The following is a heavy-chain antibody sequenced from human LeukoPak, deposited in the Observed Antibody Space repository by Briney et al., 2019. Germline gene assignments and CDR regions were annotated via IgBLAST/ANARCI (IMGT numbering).Heavy chain of an antibody. CDR3: AKPAVGSGGSCYRAYYFDY. CDR1: GFIFRSYA. CDR2: IGGSGFST. Sequence: PGGSLRLSCATSGFIFRSYAMTWVRQAPGKGLEWASTIGGSGFSTYYADSVKGRFTISRDNSKNTLYLQMSSLRAEDAAVYYCAKPAVGSGGSCYRAYYFDYWGQGTLVTVSS. J-gene: IGHJ4*02. D-gene: IGHD2-15*01. V-gene: IGHV3-23*01.